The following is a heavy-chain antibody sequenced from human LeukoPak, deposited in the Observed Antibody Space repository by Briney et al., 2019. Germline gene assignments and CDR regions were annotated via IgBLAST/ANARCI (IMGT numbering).Heavy chain of an antibody. Sequence: ASVKVSCKASGYTFTVYYMHWVRQAPGQGLEGMGWINPNSGGTNYAQKFQRRVTMTRDTSISTAYMELSRLRSDDTAVYYCARDRHALWFGEHTSYYYCYMDVWGKGTTFTVSS. CDR1: GYTFTVYY. D-gene: IGHD3-10*01. J-gene: IGHJ6*03. CDR3: ARDRHALWFGEHTSYYYCYMDV. CDR2: INPNSGGT. V-gene: IGHV1-2*02.